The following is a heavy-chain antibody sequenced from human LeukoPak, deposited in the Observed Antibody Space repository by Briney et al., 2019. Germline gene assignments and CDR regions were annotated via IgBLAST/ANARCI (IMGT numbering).Heavy chain of an antibody. J-gene: IGHJ4*02. Sequence: HPGGSLRLSCAASGFTFSSYAMSWVRQAPGKGLEWVSAISGSGGSTYYADSVKGRFTISRDNSKNTLYLQMNSLRAEDTAVYYCARRPYSSGWYVDYWGQGTLVTVSS. CDR2: ISGSGGST. CDR3: ARRPYSSGWYVDY. CDR1: GFTFSSYA. V-gene: IGHV3-23*01. D-gene: IGHD6-19*01.